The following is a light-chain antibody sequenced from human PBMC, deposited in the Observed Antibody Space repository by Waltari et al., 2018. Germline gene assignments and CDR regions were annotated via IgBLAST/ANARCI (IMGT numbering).Light chain of an antibody. Sequence: DIQMTQSPSSLSASVGDRVTITCRASQSISSYLNWYQQKLGKAPKLLIYTASSLQSGVPSRFSGSGSGTDFTLTISSLQAEDVAVYYCHQFYVAPHTFGQGTRLVIK. CDR3: HQFYVAPHT. CDR2: TAS. J-gene: IGKJ2*01. V-gene: IGKV1-39*01. CDR1: QSISSY.